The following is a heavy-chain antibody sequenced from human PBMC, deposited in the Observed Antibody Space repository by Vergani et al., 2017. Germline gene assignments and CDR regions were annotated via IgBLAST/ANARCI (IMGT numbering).Heavy chain of an antibody. J-gene: IGHJ4*02. CDR2: ISYDGSNK. Sequence: QVQLVESGGTVFQPGRSLRLSCAASGFTFSSYAIHWVRQAPGKGLEWVAIISYDGSNKYYADSVKGRFTISRDNSKNTLYLQMNSLRAEDTAVYYCASDNQYCSSTSCPPGYFDYWGQGTLVTVSS. CDR3: ASDNQYCSSTSCPPGYFDY. CDR1: GFTFSSYA. V-gene: IGHV3-30*04. D-gene: IGHD2-2*01.